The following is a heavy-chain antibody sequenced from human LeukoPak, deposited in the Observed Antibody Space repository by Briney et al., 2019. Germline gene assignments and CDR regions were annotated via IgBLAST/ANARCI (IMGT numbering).Heavy chain of an antibody. J-gene: IGHJ3*02. CDR1: GYTFTSYG. Sequence: ASVKVSCKASGYTFTSYGISWVRQAPGQGLEWMGWISAYNGNTNYAQKLQGRVTMTTDTSTSTAYMELKSLRSDDTAVYYCARDSDGYRTVAAFDIRGQGTMVTVSS. V-gene: IGHV1-18*01. CDR3: ARDSDGYRTVAAFDI. CDR2: ISAYNGNT. D-gene: IGHD5-24*01.